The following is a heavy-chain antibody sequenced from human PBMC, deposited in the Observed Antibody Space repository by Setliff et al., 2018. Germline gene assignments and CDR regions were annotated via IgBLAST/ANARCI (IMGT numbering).Heavy chain of an antibody. D-gene: IGHD2-15*01. CDR1: GFTFNTYT. CDR3: ARSESCGSTHCSPYDY. V-gene: IGHV3-21*06. CDR2: IDTSSFWI. Sequence: PGGSLRLSCAASGFTFNTYTMNRIRQAPGQGLEWVSSIDTSSFWIYYADSVKGRFTISRDNAENSLYLQMNRLRAEDTAVYYCARSESCGSTHCSPYDYWGQGTLVTVSS. J-gene: IGHJ4*02.